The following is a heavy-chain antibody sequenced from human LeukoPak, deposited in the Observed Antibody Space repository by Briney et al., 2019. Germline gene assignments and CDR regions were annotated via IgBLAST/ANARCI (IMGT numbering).Heavy chain of an antibody. Sequence: ASVKVSCKASGYTFTSYAMNWVRQAPGQGLEWMGWINTNTGNPTYAQGSTGRFVFSLDTSVSTAYLQISSLKAEDTAVYYCARDELWGYDILTGYYMYYYGMDVWGQGTTVTVSS. D-gene: IGHD3-9*01. CDR3: ARDELWGYDILTGYYMYYYGMDV. V-gene: IGHV7-4-1*02. CDR2: INTNTGNP. CDR1: GYTFTSYA. J-gene: IGHJ6*02.